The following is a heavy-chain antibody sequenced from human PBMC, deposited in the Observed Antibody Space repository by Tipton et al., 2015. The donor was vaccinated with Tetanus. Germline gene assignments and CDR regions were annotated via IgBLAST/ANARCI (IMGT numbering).Heavy chain of an antibody. CDR1: GHNSRTYW. Sequence: QSGAEVRKPGESLKISCKVSGHNSRTYWINWVRQMPGKGLEWMGIIYSGDSDATYSASFQGQVTISTDKSISTAYVQWGSLQASDTAIYYCARRRSAVLGGSYHWYFDLWGRGTLVTVSS. CDR2: IYSGDSDA. CDR3: ARRRSAVLGGSYHWYFDL. J-gene: IGHJ2*01. D-gene: IGHD2-15*01. V-gene: IGHV5-51*01.